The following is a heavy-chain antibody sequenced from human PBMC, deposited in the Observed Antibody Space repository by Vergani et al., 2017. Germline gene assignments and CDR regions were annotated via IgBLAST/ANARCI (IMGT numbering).Heavy chain of an antibody. D-gene: IGHD6-6*01. CDR3: ARRSSSSLGYYYMDV. CDR1: GYSLTELT. J-gene: IGHJ6*03. CDR2: FDPEHGEV. V-gene: IGHV1-24*01. Sequence: QVQLVQSGSEVRKPGASVKVSCQVSGYSLTELTIHWVRQAPGKGLEWMGGFDPEHGEVTFAHHIQGRVTMTEDRSTDTAYMELSSLRSEDTAVYYCARRSSSSLGYYYMDVWGKGTTVTVSS.